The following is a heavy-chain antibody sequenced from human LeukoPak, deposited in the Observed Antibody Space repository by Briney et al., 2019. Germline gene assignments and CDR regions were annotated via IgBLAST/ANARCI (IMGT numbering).Heavy chain of an antibody. J-gene: IGHJ4*02. V-gene: IGHV4-59*11. D-gene: IGHD3-10*01. Sequence: SETLSLTCTVSGGSISSHYWSWIRQPPGKGLEWIGYIYYSGSTNYNPSLKSRVTISVDTSKNQFSLKLSSVTAADTAVYYCASFLLPSGGYYFDYRGQGTLVTVSS. CDR2: IYYSGST. CDR3: ASFLLPSGGYYFDY. CDR1: GGSISSHY.